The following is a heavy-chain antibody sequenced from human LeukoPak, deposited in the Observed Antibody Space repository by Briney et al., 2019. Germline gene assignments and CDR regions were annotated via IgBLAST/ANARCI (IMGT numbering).Heavy chain of an antibody. V-gene: IGHV3-74*01. J-gene: IGHJ4*02. CDR2: INSDGSST. CDR3: ARASWVYYGSGSDFDY. D-gene: IGHD3-10*01. CDR1: GFTFSSYW. Sequence: GGSLRLSCAASGFTFSSYWMHWVRQAPGKGLVWVSRINSDGSSTSYADSVKGRFTISRDNAKNTLYLQMNSLRAGDTAVYYCARASWVYYGSGSDFDYWGQGTLVTVSS.